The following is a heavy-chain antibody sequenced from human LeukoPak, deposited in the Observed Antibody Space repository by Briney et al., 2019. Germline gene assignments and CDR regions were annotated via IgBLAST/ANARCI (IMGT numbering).Heavy chain of an antibody. J-gene: IGHJ4*02. CDR1: GGSISSSSYY. V-gene: IGHV4-39*01. D-gene: IGHD6-19*01. Sequence: SETLSLTCTVSGGSISSSSYYWGWIRQPPGKGLEWIGSIYYSGSTYYNPSLKSRVTISVDTSKNQFSLKLSSVTAADTAVYYCAESDSSGWLYYFDYWGQGTLVTVSS. CDR3: AESDSSGWLYYFDY. CDR2: IYYSGST.